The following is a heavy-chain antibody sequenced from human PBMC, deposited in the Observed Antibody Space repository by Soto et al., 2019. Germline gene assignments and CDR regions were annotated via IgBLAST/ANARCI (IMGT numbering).Heavy chain of an antibody. CDR2: IYYRGNA. D-gene: IGHD3-3*01. J-gene: IGHJ4*02. Sequence: PSETLSLTCSVSDDSINSDKYYWGWIRQPPGKGLEWIGSIYYRGNAYYNPSLQTRVTISLDKSKSQFSLKLNSVTAADSAVYFCARLECLATASYYIDSWGPGAPVPVSS. CDR1: DDSINSDKYY. V-gene: IGHV4-39*01. CDR3: ARLECLATASYYIDS.